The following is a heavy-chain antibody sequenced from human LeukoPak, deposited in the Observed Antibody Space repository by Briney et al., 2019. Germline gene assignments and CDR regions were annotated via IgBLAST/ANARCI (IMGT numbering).Heavy chain of an antibody. CDR3: ARDFPNMDV. V-gene: IGHV4-59*01. CDR1: GGSISSYY. Sequence: SETLSLTCTVSGGSISSYYWSWIRQPPGKGLDWIGYIYYSGNTNYNPSLKSRVTISVDTSKNQFSLKLSSVTAADPAVYYCARDFPNMDVWGKGTTVTVSS. CDR2: IYYSGNT. J-gene: IGHJ6*03.